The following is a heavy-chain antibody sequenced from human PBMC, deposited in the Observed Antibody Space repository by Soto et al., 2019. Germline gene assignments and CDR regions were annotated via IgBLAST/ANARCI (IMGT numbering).Heavy chain of an antibody. CDR1: GGSISSSSYY. CDR2: IYYSGST. J-gene: IGHJ4*02. D-gene: IGHD5-12*01. V-gene: IGHV4-39*01. CDR3: ARLARRHSGYNFDY. Sequence: PSETLSLTCTVSGGSISSSSYYWGWIRQPPGKGLEWIGSIYYSGSTYYNPSLKSRVTISVDTSKNQFSLKLSSVTAADTAVYYCARLARRHSGYNFDYWGQGTLVTVSS.